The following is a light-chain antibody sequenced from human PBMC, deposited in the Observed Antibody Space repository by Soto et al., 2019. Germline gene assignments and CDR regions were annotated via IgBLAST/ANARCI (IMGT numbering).Light chain of an antibody. Sequence: EIVLTQSPGTLSVSPGERATLSCRASQSVGRNYLAWYQQKPGQAPRLLIYDASSRATGIPDRFSGSGSGTDFTLTISRLEPEAFAVYSCQQYASSPLTFGGGTKVEAK. CDR3: QQYASSPLT. J-gene: IGKJ4*01. CDR1: QSVGRNY. V-gene: IGKV3-20*01. CDR2: DAS.